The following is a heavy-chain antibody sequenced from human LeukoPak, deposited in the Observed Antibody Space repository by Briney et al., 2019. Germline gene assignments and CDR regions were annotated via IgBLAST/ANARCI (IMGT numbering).Heavy chain of an antibody. D-gene: IGHD4-23*01. V-gene: IGHV4-59*01. CDR1: GGSISSYY. CDR2: IYYSGST. Sequence: PSETLSLTCTVSGGSISSYYWSWIRQPPGKGLEWLGYIYYSGSTNYNPSLKSRVTISVDTSKNQFSLKLSSVTAADTAVYYCARGGYTVVPTLGAFDIWGQGAMVTVSS. J-gene: IGHJ3*02. CDR3: ARGGYTVVPTLGAFDI.